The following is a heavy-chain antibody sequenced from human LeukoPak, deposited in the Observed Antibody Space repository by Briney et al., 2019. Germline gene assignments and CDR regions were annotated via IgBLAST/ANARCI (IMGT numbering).Heavy chain of an antibody. CDR3: ARDRRGTVTTGLDY. J-gene: IGHJ4*02. Sequence: PGGSLRLSCAASGFTFSSYSMNWVRQAPGKGLEWVAVIWYDGSNKYYADSVKGRFTISRDNSKNTLYLQMNSLRAEDTAVYYCARDRRGTVTTGLDYWGQGTLVTVSS. CDR2: IWYDGSNK. CDR1: GFTFSSYS. D-gene: IGHD4-17*01. V-gene: IGHV3-33*08.